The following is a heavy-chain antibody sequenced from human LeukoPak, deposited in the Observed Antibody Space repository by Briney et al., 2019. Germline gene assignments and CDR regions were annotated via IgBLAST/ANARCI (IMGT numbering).Heavy chain of an antibody. D-gene: IGHD3-10*01. Sequence: GGSLRLSCAASGLTVSSYMSWVRQAPGKGLEWVSVIYSGGSTYYTDSVKGRFTISRDNSKNTLYLQMNSLRAEDTAVYYCARDTDYYGSGTLGYLDYWGQGTLVTVSS. V-gene: IGHV3-66*01. J-gene: IGHJ4*02. CDR2: IYSGGST. CDR1: GLTVSSY. CDR3: ARDTDYYGSGTLGYLDY.